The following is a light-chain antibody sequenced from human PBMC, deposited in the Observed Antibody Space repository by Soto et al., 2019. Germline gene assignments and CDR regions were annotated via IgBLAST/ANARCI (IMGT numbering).Light chain of an antibody. Sequence: EIVLTQSPGTLSLSPGERATLSCRASQSVSYYLAWYQQKPGQAPRLLIYDASSRATGVPDRFSGSGSGTDFTLTITRLEPEDSAVYYCQQYGSSLRTFGQGTRLEIK. CDR1: QSVSYY. J-gene: IGKJ5*01. CDR3: QQYGSSLRT. V-gene: IGKV3-20*01. CDR2: DAS.